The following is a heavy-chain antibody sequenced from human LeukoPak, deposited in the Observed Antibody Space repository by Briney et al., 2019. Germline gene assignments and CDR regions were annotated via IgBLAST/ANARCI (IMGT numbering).Heavy chain of an antibody. V-gene: IGHV3-53*01. CDR3: ARSLRVRGVPDYMDV. CDR2: IYKNAIT. Sequence: GGSLRLSCAASGFTVSSNYMTWVRQAPGKGLEWVSVIYKNAITYYADTVKGRFTISRDNSKNMLYLQMNSLGAEDTAVYYCARSLRVRGVPDYMDVWGKGTTVTISS. J-gene: IGHJ6*03. CDR1: GFTVSSNY. D-gene: IGHD3-10*01.